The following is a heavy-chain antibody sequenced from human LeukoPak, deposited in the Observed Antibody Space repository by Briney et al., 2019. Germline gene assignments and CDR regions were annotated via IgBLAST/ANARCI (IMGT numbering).Heavy chain of an antibody. CDR2: IIPIFGTA. J-gene: IGHJ4*02. D-gene: IGHD3-22*01. Sequence: GASVKVSCKASGGTFSSYAISWVRQAPGQGLEWMGGIIPIFGTANYAQKFQGRVTITADESTSTAYMELSSLRAEDTAVYYCAKDGRGYYDSSGYLDYWGQGTLVTVSS. V-gene: IGHV1-69*13. CDR1: GGTFSSYA. CDR3: AKDGRGYYDSSGYLDY.